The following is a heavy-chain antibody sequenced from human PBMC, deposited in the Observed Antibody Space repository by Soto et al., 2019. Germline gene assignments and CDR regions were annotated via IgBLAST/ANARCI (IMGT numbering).Heavy chain of an antibody. CDR2: IRSKANSYAT. Sequence: GGSLRLSCAASGFTFSGSAMHWVRQASGKGLEWGGRIRSKANSYATAYAAWVKGRFTISRDDSKNTAYLQMNSLKTEDTAVYYCTRQTDILTVDDAFDIWGQGTMVTVSS. J-gene: IGHJ3*02. CDR3: TRQTDILTVDDAFDI. D-gene: IGHD3-9*01. CDR1: GFTFSGSA. V-gene: IGHV3-73*01.